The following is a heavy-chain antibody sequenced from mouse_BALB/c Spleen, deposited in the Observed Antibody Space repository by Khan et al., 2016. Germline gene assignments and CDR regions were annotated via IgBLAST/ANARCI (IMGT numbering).Heavy chain of an antibody. J-gene: IGHJ4*01. CDR3: VRGAYDGTYYAMDY. CDR1: GYSITSDYA. V-gene: IGHV3-2*02. CDR2: ISYSGST. Sequence: EVQLQESGPGLVKPSQSLSLTCTVTGYSITSDYAWNWIRQFPGNKLEWMGYISYSGSTTYNPSLKSRISITRDTSKNQFFLQLNSVTTEDTATYYCVRGAYDGTYYAMDYWGQGTSVTVSS. D-gene: IGHD2-12*01.